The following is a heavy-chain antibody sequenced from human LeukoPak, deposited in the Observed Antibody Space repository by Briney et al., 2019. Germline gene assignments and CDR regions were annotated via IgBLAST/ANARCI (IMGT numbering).Heavy chain of an antibody. D-gene: IGHD2-2*01. J-gene: IGHJ4*02. Sequence: ASVKVSCKASGYTFTGYYMHWVRQAPGQGLEWMGWINPNSGGTNYAQKFQGRVTMTRDTSISTAYMELSRLRSDDTAVYYCARFQSTRPAYCSSTSCPDYWGQGTLVTVSS. CDR2: INPNSGGT. CDR1: GYTFTGYY. CDR3: ARFQSTRPAYCSSTSCPDY. V-gene: IGHV1-2*02.